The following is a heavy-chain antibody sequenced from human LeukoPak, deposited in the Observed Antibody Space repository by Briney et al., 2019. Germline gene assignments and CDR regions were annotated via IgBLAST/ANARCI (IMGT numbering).Heavy chain of an antibody. J-gene: IGHJ5*02. CDR3: ARGGGSYGPERYNWFDP. D-gene: IGHD1-26*01. Sequence: ASVKVSCKASGGTFSSYAISWVRQAPGQGLEWMGRIIPILGIANYAQKFQGRVTITADKFTSTAYMELSSLRSEDTAVYYCARGGGSYGPERYNWFDPWGQGTLVTVSS. V-gene: IGHV1-69*04. CDR1: GGTFSSYA. CDR2: IIPILGIA.